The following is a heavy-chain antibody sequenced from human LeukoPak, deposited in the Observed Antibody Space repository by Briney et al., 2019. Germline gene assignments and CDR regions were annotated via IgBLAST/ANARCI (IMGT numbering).Heavy chain of an antibody. D-gene: IGHD3-22*01. CDR2: INPSGGST. J-gene: IGHJ5*02. V-gene: IGHV1-46*01. Sequence: ASVKVSCKASGYTFTSYYMHWVRQAPGQGLEWMGIINPSGGSTSYAQKFQGRVTMTRDTSTSTVYMELSSLRSEETAVYYCAREGYYDSSGYSGHNWFDPWGQGTLVTVSS. CDR1: GYTFTSYY. CDR3: AREGYYDSSGYSGHNWFDP.